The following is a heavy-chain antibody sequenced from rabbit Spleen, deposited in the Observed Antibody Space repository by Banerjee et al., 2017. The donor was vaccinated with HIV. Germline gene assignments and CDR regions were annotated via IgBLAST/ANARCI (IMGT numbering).Heavy chain of an antibody. CDR2: IYTGSGNS. CDR3: AGDESANGCYFNL. J-gene: IGHJ4*01. D-gene: IGHD6-1*01. Sequence: EQLEESGGGLVKPEGSLTLTCTASGFTFSDSYYMCWVRQAPGKGLEWIGCIYTGSGNSYYASWAKGRFTITRSSTLKTMTLQLSSLAAATAASYFCAGDESANGCYFNLWGQGTLVTVS. V-gene: IGHV1S45*01. CDR1: GFTFSDSYY.